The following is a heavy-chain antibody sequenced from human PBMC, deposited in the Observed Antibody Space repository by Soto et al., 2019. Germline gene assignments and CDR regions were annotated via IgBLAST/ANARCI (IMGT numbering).Heavy chain of an antibody. Sequence: EVQLVESGGGLVQPGGSLRLSCATSGFTFSNSWMSWVRQAPGKGLEWVANIKQDGSEKYYVDSVKGRFTISRDNARNSLYLQINSLRAENTAVYYSAREFHYWCQEPLITVSS. CDR2: IKQDGSEK. V-gene: IGHV3-7*04. CDR3: AREFHY. CDR1: GFTFSNSW. J-gene: IGHJ4*02.